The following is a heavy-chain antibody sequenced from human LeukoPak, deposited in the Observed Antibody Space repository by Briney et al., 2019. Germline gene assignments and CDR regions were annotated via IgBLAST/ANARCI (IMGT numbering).Heavy chain of an antibody. D-gene: IGHD5-18*01. CDR2: IYSGGST. Sequence: GGSLRLSCAASGFTVSSNYMSWVRQAPGKGLEGVSVIYSGGSTYYADSVKGRFTISRDNSKNTPYLQMNSLRAEDTAVYYCARDVDTAMVFDYWGQGTLVTVSS. CDR1: GFTVSSNY. J-gene: IGHJ4*02. CDR3: ARDVDTAMVFDY. V-gene: IGHV3-53*01.